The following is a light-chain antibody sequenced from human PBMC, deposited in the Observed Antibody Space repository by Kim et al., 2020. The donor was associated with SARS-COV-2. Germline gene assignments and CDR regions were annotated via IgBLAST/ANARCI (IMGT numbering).Light chain of an antibody. J-gene: IGLJ3*02. CDR1: SSDVGSYNH. CDR3: CSYAGSYTWV. CDR2: EVN. V-gene: IGLV2-23*02. Sequence: GQSITISCSGNSSDVGSYNHVSWYKQQPGKAPKVMIYEVNQRPSGISNRFSGSKSGNTASLIISGLQAEDEADYYCCSYAGSYTWVFGGGTQLTVL.